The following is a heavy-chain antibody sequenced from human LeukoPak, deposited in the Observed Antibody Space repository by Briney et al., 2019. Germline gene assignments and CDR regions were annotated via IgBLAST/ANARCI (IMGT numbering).Heavy chain of an antibody. D-gene: IGHD3-22*01. CDR1: GGSISSYY. CDR3: TRGSIAYYYMDV. V-gene: IGHV4-59*01. CDR2: IYYSGST. J-gene: IGHJ6*03. Sequence: SETLSLTCTVSGGSISSYYWSWFRQPPGPGLEWIGNIYYSGSTNYNPSLKSRVTISVDTSKNQFSLKLSSVTAADAAVYYCTRGSIAYYYMDVWGKGTTVTISS.